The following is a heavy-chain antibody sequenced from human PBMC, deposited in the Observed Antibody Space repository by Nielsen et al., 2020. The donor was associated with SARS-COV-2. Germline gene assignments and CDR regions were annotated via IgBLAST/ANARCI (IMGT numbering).Heavy chain of an antibody. CDR1: GYPFHAYG. V-gene: IGHV1-18*01. D-gene: IGHD1-26*01. J-gene: IGHJ4*02. CDR2: INTYNGIT. Sequence: ASVKVSCKASGYPFHAYGITWVRQAPGLGLEWMAWINTYNGITYYAEKFRDRVTVTTDTPTTTAYLEMRSLRSDDTAVYFCAREEQWVIKDWGLGTLVTVSS. CDR3: AREEQWVIKD.